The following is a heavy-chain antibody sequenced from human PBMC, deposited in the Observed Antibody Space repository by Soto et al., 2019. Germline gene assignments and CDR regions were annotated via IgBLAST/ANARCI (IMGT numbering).Heavy chain of an antibody. CDR1: GGTFSSYA. CDR2: IIPIFGTA. Sequence: SVKVSCKASGGTFSSYAISWVRQAPGQGLEWMGGIIPIFGTANYAQKFQGRVTITADESTSTAYMELSSLRSEDTAVYYCARYIVVVPAATRDYYYYGMDVWGQGTTVTVSS. J-gene: IGHJ6*02. D-gene: IGHD2-2*01. CDR3: ARYIVVVPAATRDYYYYGMDV. V-gene: IGHV1-69*13.